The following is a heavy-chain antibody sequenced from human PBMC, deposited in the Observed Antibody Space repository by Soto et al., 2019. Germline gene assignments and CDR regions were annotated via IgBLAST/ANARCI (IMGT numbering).Heavy chain of an antibody. V-gene: IGHV4-59*01. Sequence: SETLSLTCTVSGGSNSSDYWSWIRQPPGKGLEWVGYVYNNGGTKYNPSLKSRVTISVDTSNNQFSLKLTSVTAADTAVYYCARGYYYDTSGYYSAFDIWGQGTMVTVSS. D-gene: IGHD3-22*01. CDR3: ARGYYYDTSGYYSAFDI. CDR1: GGSNSSDY. CDR2: VYNNGGT. J-gene: IGHJ3*02.